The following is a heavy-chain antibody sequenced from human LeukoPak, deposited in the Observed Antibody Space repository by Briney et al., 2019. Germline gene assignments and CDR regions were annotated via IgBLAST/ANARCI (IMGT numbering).Heavy chain of an antibody. V-gene: IGHV3-23*01. D-gene: IGHD5-12*01. J-gene: IGHJ4*02. CDR3: AKCGNSGCHLIDY. CDR2: ISGRTGGT. Sequence: GGSLRLSCAASGFTFNTKVMSWVRQAPGKGLEWVSAISGRTGGTYYADSVKGRFTIARDNSKSTLYLQMDSLRADDTAVYYCAKCGNSGCHLIDYWGQGTLVTVSS. CDR1: GFTFNTKV.